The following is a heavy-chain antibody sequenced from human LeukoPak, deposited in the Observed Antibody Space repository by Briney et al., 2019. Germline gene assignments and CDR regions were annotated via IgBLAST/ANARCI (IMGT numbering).Heavy chain of an antibody. Sequence: SETLSLTCTVSGYSISYGYFWGWVRQPPGKGLEWIGNIYHIGTTNYNPSLKSRVTISVDTSKNQFSLKLSSVTAADTAVYYCARRDSGSWSFDYWGQGTLVTVSS. D-gene: IGHD6-13*01. V-gene: IGHV4-38-2*02. CDR2: IYHIGTT. CDR1: GYSISYGYF. J-gene: IGHJ4*02. CDR3: ARRDSGSWSFDY.